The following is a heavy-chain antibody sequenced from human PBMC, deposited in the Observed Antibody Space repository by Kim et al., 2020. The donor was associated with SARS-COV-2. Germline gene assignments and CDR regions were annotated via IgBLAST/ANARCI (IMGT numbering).Heavy chain of an antibody. CDR2: ISYDGSNK. J-gene: IGHJ4*02. V-gene: IGHV3-30*04. Sequence: GGSLRLSCAASGFTFSSYAMHWVRQAPGKGLEWVAVISYDGSNKYYADSVKGRFTISRDNSKNTLYLQMNSLRAEDTAVYYCARAGWGSYRSAFDYWGQGTLVTVSS. CDR1: GFTFSSYA. CDR3: ARAGWGSYRSAFDY. D-gene: IGHD3-16*02.